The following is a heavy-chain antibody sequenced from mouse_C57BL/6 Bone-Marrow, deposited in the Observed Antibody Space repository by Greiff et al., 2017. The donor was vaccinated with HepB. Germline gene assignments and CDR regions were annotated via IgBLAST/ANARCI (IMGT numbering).Heavy chain of an antibody. CDR2: ISSGGSYT. CDR1: GFTFSSYG. J-gene: IGHJ1*03. V-gene: IGHV5-6*02. CDR3: ARQDSLWYFDV. Sequence: DVTLVESGGDLVKPGGSLKLSCAASGFTFSSYGMSWVRQTPDKRLEWVATISSGGSYTYYPDSVKGRFTISRDNAKNTLYLQMSSLKSEDTAMYYCARQDSLWYFDVWGTGTTVTVSS.